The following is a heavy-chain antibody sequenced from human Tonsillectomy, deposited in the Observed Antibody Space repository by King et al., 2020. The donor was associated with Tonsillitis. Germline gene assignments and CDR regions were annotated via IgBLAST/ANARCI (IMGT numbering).Heavy chain of an antibody. V-gene: IGHV3-33*01. Sequence: VQLVESGGGVVQPGRSLRLSCAASGFTFSSYGMHWVRQAPGKGLEWVAVIWYDGSNKYYADSVKGRFTISRDNSKNTLYLQMNSLRAEDTAVYYCARDGTDYDIVTGYYNKGTPDYWGQGTLVTVSS. CDR3: ARDGTDYDIVTGYYNKGTPDY. D-gene: IGHD3-9*01. CDR1: GFTFSSYG. J-gene: IGHJ4*02. CDR2: IWYDGSNK.